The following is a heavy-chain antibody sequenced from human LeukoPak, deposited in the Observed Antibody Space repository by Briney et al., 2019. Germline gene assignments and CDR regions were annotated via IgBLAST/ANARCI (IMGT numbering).Heavy chain of an antibody. CDR3: ARLDGYNIIFDY. Sequence: PSETLSPTCTVSGGSISSYYWSWIRQPPGEGLEWIGYIYYSGSTNYNPSLKSRVTISVDTSKNQFSLKLSSVTAADTAVYYCARLDGYNIIFDYWGQGTLVTVSS. V-gene: IGHV4-59*01. CDR1: GGSISSYY. J-gene: IGHJ4*02. CDR2: IYYSGST. D-gene: IGHD5-24*01.